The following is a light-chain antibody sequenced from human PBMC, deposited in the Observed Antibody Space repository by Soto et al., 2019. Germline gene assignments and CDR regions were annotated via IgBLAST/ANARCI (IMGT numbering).Light chain of an antibody. V-gene: IGLV3-21*02. CDR1: NIGSKS. CDR2: DDS. Sequence: SYELTQPPSVSVAPGQTARITCGGNNIGSKSVHWYQQKPGQAPVLVVYDDSDRRSGIPERFSGSNSGNTATLTISRVEAGDEADSYCQVWDSSSDPVVFGGGTKLTVL. CDR3: QVWDSSSDPVV. J-gene: IGLJ2*01.